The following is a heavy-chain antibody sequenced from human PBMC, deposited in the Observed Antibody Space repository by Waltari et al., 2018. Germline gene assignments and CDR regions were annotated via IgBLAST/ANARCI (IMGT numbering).Heavy chain of an antibody. CDR3: ARDGSGWYGDWYFDL. D-gene: IGHD6-19*01. CDR2: INPNSGGT. V-gene: IGHV1-2*06. CDR1: GYTFTGYY. Sequence: QVQLVQSGAEVKKPGASVKVSCKASGYTFTGYYMHWVRQAPGQGLEWMGRINPNSGGTNYAQKFQGRVTMTRDTSISTAYMELSRLRSDDTAVYYCARDGSGWYGDWYFDLWGRGTLVTVSS. J-gene: IGHJ2*01.